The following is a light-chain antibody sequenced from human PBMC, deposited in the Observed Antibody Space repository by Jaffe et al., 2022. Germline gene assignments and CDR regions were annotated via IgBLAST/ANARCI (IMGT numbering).Light chain of an antibody. V-gene: IGLV2-8*01. Sequence: QTALTQPPSASGSPGQSVTISCTGTGSDNHVSWFQQHPGAAPKLLIYDVVKRPSGVPDRFSGSKSANTASLTVSGLQVDDEADYYCCSYLGSGTYVFGSGTKVSVL. CDR2: DVV. J-gene: IGLJ1*01. CDR3: CSYLGSGTYV. CDR1: GSDNH.